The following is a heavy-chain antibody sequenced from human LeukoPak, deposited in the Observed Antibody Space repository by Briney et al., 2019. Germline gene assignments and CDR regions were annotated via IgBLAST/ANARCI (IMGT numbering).Heavy chain of an antibody. Sequence: GASVKVSCKASGYTFTASYIHWVRQAPGQRLEWMGWVSPNNGGTNYAQKFQGRVTMTRDTSISTLYMDLNSLRSDDTAVYYCARSDVLYASQGEARYFNHWGQGTLVTVSS. CDR2: VSPNNGGT. CDR1: GYTFTASY. CDR3: ARSDVLYASQGEARYFNH. D-gene: IGHD3-16*01. J-gene: IGHJ4*02. V-gene: IGHV1-2*02.